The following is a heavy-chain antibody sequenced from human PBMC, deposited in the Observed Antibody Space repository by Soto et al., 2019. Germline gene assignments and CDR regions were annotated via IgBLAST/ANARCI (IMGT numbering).Heavy chain of an antibody. Sequence: SSETLSLTCAVYGGSFSGYYWSWIRQPPGKGLEWIGEINHSGSTNYNPSLKSRVTISVDTSKNQFSLKLSSVTAADTAVYYCARGGIPARVFGFDPWGQGTLVTVS. CDR1: GGSFSGYY. J-gene: IGHJ5*02. CDR2: INHSGST. CDR3: ARGGIPARVFGFDP. V-gene: IGHV4-34*01. D-gene: IGHD6-6*01.